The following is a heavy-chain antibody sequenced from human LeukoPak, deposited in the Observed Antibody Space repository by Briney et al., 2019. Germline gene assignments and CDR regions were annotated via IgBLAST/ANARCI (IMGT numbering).Heavy chain of an antibody. CDR2: IYYSGST. CDR3: ARGLTTVRGVIIAYNWFDP. D-gene: IGHD3-10*01. Sequence: SETLSLTCTVSGGSISSSSYYWGWIRQPPGKGLEWIGSIYYSGSTYYNPSLKSRVTISVDTSKNQFSLKLSSVTAADTAVYYCARGLTTVRGVIIAYNWFDPWGQGTLVTVSS. J-gene: IGHJ5*02. V-gene: IGHV4-39*07. CDR1: GGSISSSSYY.